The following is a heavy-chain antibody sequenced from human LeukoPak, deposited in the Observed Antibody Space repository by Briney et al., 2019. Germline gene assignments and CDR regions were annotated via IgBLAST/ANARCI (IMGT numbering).Heavy chain of an antibody. CDR2: IYYSGST. V-gene: IGHV4-59*01. CDR1: GGSFSGYY. J-gene: IGHJ6*03. CDR3: ARRDCSSTSCLGFGYYYYYMDV. D-gene: IGHD2-2*01. Sequence: SETLSLTCAVYGGSFSGYYWSWIRQPPGKGLEWIGYIYYSGSTNYNPSLKSRVTISVDTSKNQFSLKLSSVTAADTAVYYCARRDCSSTSCLGFGYYYYYMDVWGKGTTVTVSS.